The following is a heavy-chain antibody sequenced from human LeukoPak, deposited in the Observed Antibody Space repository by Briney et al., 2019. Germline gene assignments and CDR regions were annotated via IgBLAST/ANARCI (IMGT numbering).Heavy chain of an antibody. Sequence: GGSLRLSCAASGFTLSDYYMTWIRQTPGKGLEWLSSISNSGTTIYYADSVKGRFTISRDNAKNSLYLQMDSLRAEDTAVYYCARRGWSRQFDYWGQGTQVTVSS. D-gene: IGHD3-3*01. J-gene: IGHJ4*02. CDR1: GFTLSDYY. V-gene: IGHV3-11*01. CDR3: ARRGWSRQFDY. CDR2: ISNSGTTI.